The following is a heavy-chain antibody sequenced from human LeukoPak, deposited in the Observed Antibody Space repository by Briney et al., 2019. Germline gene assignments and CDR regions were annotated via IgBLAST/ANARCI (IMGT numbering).Heavy chain of an antibody. CDR3: ARGGLTQGAFGI. J-gene: IGHJ3*02. CDR2: ISSNGGST. V-gene: IGHV3-64*01. CDR1: GFTFSSYA. D-gene: IGHD3/OR15-3a*01. Sequence: AGGSLRLSCAASGFTFSSYAMHWVRQAPGKGLEYVSAISSNGGSTYYANSVKGRFTISRDNSKNTLYLQMGSLRAEDMAVYYCARGGLTQGAFGIWGQGTMVTVSS.